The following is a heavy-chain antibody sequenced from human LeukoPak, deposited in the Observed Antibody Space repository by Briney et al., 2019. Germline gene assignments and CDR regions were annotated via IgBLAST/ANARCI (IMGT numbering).Heavy chain of an antibody. D-gene: IGHD1-26*01. Sequence: GGSLRLSCAASGFTFSSYAMSWVRQAPGKGLEWVSGISGSGGSTYYADSVKGRFTISRDNSKNTLYLQMNRLRAEDTAVYYCARDKLVGDSYFEYWGQGTLVTVSS. V-gene: IGHV3-23*01. J-gene: IGHJ4*02. CDR1: GFTFSSYA. CDR2: ISGSGGST. CDR3: ARDKLVGDSYFEY.